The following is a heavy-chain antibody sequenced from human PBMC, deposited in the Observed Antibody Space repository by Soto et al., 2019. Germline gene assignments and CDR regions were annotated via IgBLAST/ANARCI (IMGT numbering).Heavy chain of an antibody. CDR2: IIPMFDIA. V-gene: IGHV1-69*02. J-gene: IGHJ3*02. CDR1: GGSFSIYT. D-gene: IGHD6-6*01. CDR3: THSSWSAEVFDI. Sequence: QVQLVQSGVEVKKPGSSVKVSCKAAGGSFSIYTVFWVRQAPGQGLEWMGRIIPMFDIANYAQNFQGRVTFNEKKFTDTVYMEMLKLRSDDTAVYYCTHSSWSAEVFDIWSQGTLVTGSS.